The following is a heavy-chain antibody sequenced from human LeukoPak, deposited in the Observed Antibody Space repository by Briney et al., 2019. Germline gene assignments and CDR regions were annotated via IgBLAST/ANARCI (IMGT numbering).Heavy chain of an antibody. CDR2: ISYDGSNK. CDR3: ARDLYMVRGYYYYGMDV. D-gene: IGHD3-10*01. Sequence: GRSLRLSCAASGFTFSSYAMHWVRQAPGKGLEWVAVISYDGSNKYYADSVKGLFTISRDNSKNTLYLQMNSLRAEDTAVYYCARDLYMVRGYYYYGMDVWGQGTTVTVSS. J-gene: IGHJ6*02. CDR1: GFTFSSYA. V-gene: IGHV3-30*04.